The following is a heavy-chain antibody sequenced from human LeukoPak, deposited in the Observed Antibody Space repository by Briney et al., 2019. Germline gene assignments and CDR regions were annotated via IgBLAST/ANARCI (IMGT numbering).Heavy chain of an antibody. J-gene: IGHJ4*02. D-gene: IGHD3-9*01. CDR1: GGTFSSHT. Sequence: VASVKVSCKASGGTFSSHTFSWVRQAPGQGLEWMGGFIPIFGTANYAQQFQGRLTITADESTDESTSTAYMELSSLRFDDTAVYYCAIGNRYDILTGYAFGGQGTLVTVSS. V-gene: IGHV1-69*13. CDR3: AIGNRYDILTGYAF. CDR2: FIPIFGTA.